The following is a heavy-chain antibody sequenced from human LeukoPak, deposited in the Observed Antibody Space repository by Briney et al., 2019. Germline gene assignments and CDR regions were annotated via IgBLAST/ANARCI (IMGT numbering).Heavy chain of an antibody. V-gene: IGHV3-7*03. D-gene: IGHD3-3*01. CDR3: ARASAPSDAFDI. Sequence: PGGSLRLSCAASGFTFNHYWLSWVRQAPGKGLEWVANIKQDGTEKYYVDSVKGRFTISKDNAKNSLYLQMNSLRAEDTAVYYCARASAPSDAFDIWGQGTMVTVSS. CDR1: GFTFNHYW. CDR2: IKQDGTEK. J-gene: IGHJ3*02.